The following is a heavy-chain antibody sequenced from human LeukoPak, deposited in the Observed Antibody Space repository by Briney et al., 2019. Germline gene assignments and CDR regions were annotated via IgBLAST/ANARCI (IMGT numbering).Heavy chain of an antibody. V-gene: IGHV3-74*01. CDR1: GFIFSAYY. CDR2: INGDGSIT. J-gene: IGHJ4*02. Sequence: GGSLRLSCEASGFIFSAYYIHWVRQAPGKGLVWVSHINGDGSITNYADSVKGRFTISRDNAKNTLSLQMNSLRAEDTAVYYCAREVRYSGYRFDYWGQGTLVTVSS. D-gene: IGHD5-12*01. CDR3: AREVRYSGYRFDY.